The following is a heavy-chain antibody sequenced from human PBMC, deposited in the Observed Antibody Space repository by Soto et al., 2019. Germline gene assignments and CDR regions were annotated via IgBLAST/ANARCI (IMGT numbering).Heavy chain of an antibody. J-gene: IGHJ4*02. Sequence: QVQLVQSGAEVKKPGASVKVSCKASGYTFTSHGISWVRQAPGQGPEWMGWISGYNGNTNYAQKVHGRVTMTTDTSTSTAYMELRSLTSDDTAVYYCTRWAGQNNDYGGPLDNWGQGTLVTVSS. CDR2: ISGYNGNT. D-gene: IGHD4-17*01. CDR3: TRWAGQNNDYGGPLDN. V-gene: IGHV1-18*04. CDR1: GYTFTSHG.